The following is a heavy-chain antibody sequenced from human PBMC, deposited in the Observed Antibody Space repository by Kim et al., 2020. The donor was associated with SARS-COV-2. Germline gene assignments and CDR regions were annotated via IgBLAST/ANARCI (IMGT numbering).Heavy chain of an antibody. CDR3: ARERSRGMDV. D-gene: IGHD2-15*01. Sequence: DTYYPGSVKGRFTISRENAKNSLYLQMNSLRAGDTAVYYCARERSRGMDVWGQGTTVTVSS. V-gene: IGHV3-13*01. J-gene: IGHJ6*02. CDR2: DT.